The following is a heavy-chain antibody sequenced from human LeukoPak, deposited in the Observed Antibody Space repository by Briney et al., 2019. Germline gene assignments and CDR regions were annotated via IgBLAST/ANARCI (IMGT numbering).Heavy chain of an antibody. Sequence: SETLSLTCIVSGDSITSDCWSWIRQSPGKGMDWIGYINYSGNSEYPPSTNTRVTISLDRSKKQVSLNMKSVPAADTAVYHCARLDCTSNTCYNHWALGALVTVSS. J-gene: IGHJ5*02. V-gene: IGHV4-59*08. CDR2: INYSGNS. D-gene: IGHD2-21*01. CDR3: ARLDCTSNTCYNH. CDR1: GDSITSDC.